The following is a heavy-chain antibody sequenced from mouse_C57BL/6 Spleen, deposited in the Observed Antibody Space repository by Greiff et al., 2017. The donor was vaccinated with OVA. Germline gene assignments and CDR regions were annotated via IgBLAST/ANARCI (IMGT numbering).Heavy chain of an antibody. Sequence: SGPVLVKPGASVKMSCKASGYTFTDYYMNWVKQSHGKSLEWIGVINPYNGGTSYNQKFKGKATLTVDKSSSTAYMELNSLTSEDSAVYYCARGDGYYYFDYWGQGTTLTVSS. D-gene: IGHD2-3*01. CDR1: GYTFTDYY. J-gene: IGHJ2*01. CDR2: INPYNGGT. CDR3: ARGDGYYYFDY. V-gene: IGHV1-19*01.